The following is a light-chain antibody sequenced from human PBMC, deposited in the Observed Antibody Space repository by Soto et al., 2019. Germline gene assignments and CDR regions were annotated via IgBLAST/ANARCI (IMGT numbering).Light chain of an antibody. CDR2: EVN. CDR1: SSDVGGYNY. V-gene: IGLV2-8*01. CDR3: SSYAGSSNV. J-gene: IGLJ1*01. Sequence: QSVLTQPPSASGSPGQSVANSCTGTSSDVGGYNYVSWYQQHPGKAPKLMIYEVNKRPSGVPDRFSGSKSGNTASLTVSGLQAEDEADYYCSSYAGSSNVFGTGTKVTAL.